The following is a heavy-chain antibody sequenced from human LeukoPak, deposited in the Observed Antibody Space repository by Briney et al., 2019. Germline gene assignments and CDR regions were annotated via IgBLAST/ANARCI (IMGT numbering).Heavy chain of an antibody. J-gene: IGHJ4*02. CDR3: ARVRLLWFGGFDY. D-gene: IGHD3-10*01. CDR2: INHSGRT. CDR1: GGSFSGYY. Sequence: SETLSLTCAVYGGSFSGYYWSWILQPPGKGLEWIGEINHSGRTNYNPSLKSRVTISVDTSKNQFSLKLSSVTAADTAVYYCARVRLLWFGGFDYWGQGTLVTVSS. V-gene: IGHV4-34*01.